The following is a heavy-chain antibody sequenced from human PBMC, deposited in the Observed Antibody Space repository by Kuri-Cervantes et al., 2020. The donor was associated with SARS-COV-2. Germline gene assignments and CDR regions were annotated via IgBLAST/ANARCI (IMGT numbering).Heavy chain of an antibody. J-gene: IGHJ4*02. CDR1: GGSISSSSYY. V-gene: IGHV4-39*01. Sequence: GSLRLSCTVSGGSISSSSYYWGWIRQPPGEGLEWIGSIYYSGSTYYNPSLKSRVTISVDTSKNQFSLKLSSVTAADTAVYYCARVRVGSSRPVDYWGQGTLVTVSS. CDR2: IYYSGST. D-gene: IGHD6-13*01. CDR3: ARVRVGSSRPVDY.